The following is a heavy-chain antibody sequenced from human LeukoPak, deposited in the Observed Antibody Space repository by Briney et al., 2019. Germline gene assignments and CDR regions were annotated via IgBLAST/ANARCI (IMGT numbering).Heavy chain of an antibody. J-gene: IGHJ4*02. CDR2: IWYDGSNK. CDR3: ARVTRLQANDY. Sequence: SGRSLRLSCAASGFTFSSYGMHWVRQAPGKGLEWVAVIWYDGSNKYYADSVKGRFTISRDNSKNTLYLQMNSLRAEDTAVYYCARVTRLQANDYWGQGTLVTVSS. D-gene: IGHD5-24*01. V-gene: IGHV3-33*01. CDR1: GFTFSSYG.